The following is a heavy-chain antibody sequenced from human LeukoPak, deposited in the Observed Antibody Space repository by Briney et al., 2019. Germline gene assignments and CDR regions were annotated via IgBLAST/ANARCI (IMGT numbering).Heavy chain of an antibody. CDR2: IYYSGNT. Sequence: PQTLSLTCTVSGTPISSGAYSWSWVRQHPGKGLEWIAYIYYSGNTYYNPSLKRRVTISVDTSKNQFSLKLSSVTAADTAVYYCARTITIFGALGYFDYWGQGTLVTVSS. CDR3: ARTITIFGALGYFDY. D-gene: IGHD3-3*01. V-gene: IGHV4-31*03. J-gene: IGHJ4*02. CDR1: GTPISSGAYS.